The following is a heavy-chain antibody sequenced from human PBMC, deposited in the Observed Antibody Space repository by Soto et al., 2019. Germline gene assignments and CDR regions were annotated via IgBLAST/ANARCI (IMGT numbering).Heavy chain of an antibody. CDR1: GFTFSHYA. Sequence: GGSLRLSCAASGFTFSHYAMHWVRQAPGKGLEWVALMSYDGSNKYYADSVKGRFTISRDNSKNTLYLQMNSLRVEDTAVYYCARIGSWALNFDYWGQGTLVTVSS. CDR2: MSYDGSNK. D-gene: IGHD6-13*01. J-gene: IGHJ4*02. V-gene: IGHV3-30*03. CDR3: ARIGSWALNFDY.